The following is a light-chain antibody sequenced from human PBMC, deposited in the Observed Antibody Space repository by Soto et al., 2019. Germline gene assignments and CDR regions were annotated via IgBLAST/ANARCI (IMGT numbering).Light chain of an antibody. CDR2: DAS. V-gene: IGKV3-11*01. J-gene: IGKJ5*01. CDR3: QQRSIRVT. Sequence: EIVLTQSPATLSLSPGERATLSCRASQSVSSYLAWYQQKPGQAPRLLIYDASNRATGIPARFSGSGSGTDFTLTISNLEPEDFAVYYCQQRSIRVTFGQGTRLEIK. CDR1: QSVSSY.